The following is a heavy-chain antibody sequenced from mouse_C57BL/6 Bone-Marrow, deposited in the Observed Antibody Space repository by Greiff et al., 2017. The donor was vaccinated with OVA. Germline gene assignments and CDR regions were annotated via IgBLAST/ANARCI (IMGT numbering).Heavy chain of an antibody. CDR1: GYTFTSYW. V-gene: IGHV1-69*01. Sequence: QVQLQQPGAELVMPGASVKLSCKASGYTFTSYWMHWVKQRPGQGLEWIGEIDPSDSYTNYNQKFKGKSTLTVDKSSNTAYMQLSRLTSEDSAVYYCALNTTVVATDFAYWGQGTLVTVSA. J-gene: IGHJ3*01. CDR2: IDPSDSYT. D-gene: IGHD1-1*01. CDR3: ALNTTVVATDFAY.